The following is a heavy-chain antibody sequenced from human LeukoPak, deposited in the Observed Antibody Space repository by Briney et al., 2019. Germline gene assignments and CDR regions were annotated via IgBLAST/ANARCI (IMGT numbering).Heavy chain of an antibody. CDR2: INTDTRGT. V-gene: IGHV3-74*01. CDR1: GFTFSGYW. J-gene: IGHJ4*02. Sequence: GGSLRLSCAASGFTFSGYWMHWVRQAPGKGLVWVSIINTDTRGTYYADSVKGRFTISRDNAKNTLYLQMNSLRAEDTAVYYCARAGAYRFDYWGQGTLVTVSS. D-gene: IGHD3-16*01. CDR3: ARAGAYRFDY.